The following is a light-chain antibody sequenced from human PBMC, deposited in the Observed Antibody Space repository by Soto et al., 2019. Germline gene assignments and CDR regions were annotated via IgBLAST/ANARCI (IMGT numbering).Light chain of an antibody. CDR2: SNN. CDR1: SSNIGSNT. Sequence: QSVLTQPPSASGTPGQRVTISCSGSSSNIGSNTVNCYKQIPGTAPKLLIYSNNQRTSGVPDRFSGSKSGTSASLAISGVQSEDEADYYCAAWDDSLNGHYVFGTGTKVTV. V-gene: IGLV1-44*01. CDR3: AAWDDSLNGHYV. J-gene: IGLJ1*01.